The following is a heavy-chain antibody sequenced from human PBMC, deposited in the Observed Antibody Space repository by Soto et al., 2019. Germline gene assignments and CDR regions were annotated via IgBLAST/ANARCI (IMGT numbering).Heavy chain of an antibody. V-gene: IGHV3-30-3*01. D-gene: IGHD3-10*01. CDR1: GFTFSSYA. CDR2: ISYDGSNK. CDR3: ARGMVGGVIIPAGPTWFDP. J-gene: IGHJ5*02. Sequence: GGSLRLSCAASGFTFSSYAMHWVRQAPGKGLEWVAVISYDGSNKYYADSVKGRFTISRDNSKNTLYLQMNSLRAEDTAVYYCARGMVGGVIIPAGPTWFDPWGQGTLVTVSS.